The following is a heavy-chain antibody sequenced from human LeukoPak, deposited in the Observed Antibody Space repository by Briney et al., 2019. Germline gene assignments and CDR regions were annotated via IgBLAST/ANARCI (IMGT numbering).Heavy chain of an antibody. CDR3: ARASLSNWFDP. J-gene: IGHJ5*02. CDR1: GGSISSYY. V-gene: IGHV4-59*01. Sequence: SGTLSLTCTVSGGSISSYYWSWIRQPPGKGLEWIGYIYYSGSTNYNPSLKSRVTISVDTSKNQFSLKLSSVTAADTAVYYCARASLSNWFDPWGQGTLVTVSS. CDR2: IYYSGST.